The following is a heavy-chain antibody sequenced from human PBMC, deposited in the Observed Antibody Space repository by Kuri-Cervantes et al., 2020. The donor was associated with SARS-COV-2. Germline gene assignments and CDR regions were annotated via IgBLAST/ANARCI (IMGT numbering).Heavy chain of an antibody. CDR2: ISGSGGST. CDR3: ARDLSWAAAGSLDY. D-gene: IGHD6-13*01. V-gene: IGHV3-23*01. Sequence: GESRKISCAASGFTFSSDAMSWVRQAPGKGLEWVSTISGSGGSTYYADSVKGRFTISRDNSKNTLYLQMNSLRAEDTAVYYCARDLSWAAAGSLDYWGQGTLVTVSS. CDR1: GFTFSSDA. J-gene: IGHJ4*02.